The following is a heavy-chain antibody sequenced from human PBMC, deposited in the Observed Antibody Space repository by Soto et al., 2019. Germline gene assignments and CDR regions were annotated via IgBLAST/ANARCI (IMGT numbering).Heavy chain of an antibody. CDR3: ARTTVTTLRY. Sequence: QVQLVESGGGLVKPGGSLRLSCAASGFTFNDYYMSWIRQAPGKGLEWVSYISGSSTDTNYADSVKGRFTISRDNAKNSVYLHMNCLKPEDTAVYDCARTTVTTLRYWGQRSLFAVSS. J-gene: IGHJ4*02. CDR1: GFTFNDYY. D-gene: IGHD4-17*01. V-gene: IGHV3-11*05. CDR2: ISGSSTDT.